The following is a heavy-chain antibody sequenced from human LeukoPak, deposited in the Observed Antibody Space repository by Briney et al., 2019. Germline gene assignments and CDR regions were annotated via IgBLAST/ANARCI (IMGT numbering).Heavy chain of an antibody. CDR3: ARRDYYDFSFDP. CDR2: IHPGDSDT. CDR1: GYSFTNYW. Sequence: GESLKISCKGSGYSFTNYWIAWVRQMPGKGLEWMGIIHPGDSDTRYSRSFQGQVTISADKSISTAYLQWSSLKASDTAMYYCARRDYYDFSFDPWGQGTLVTVSS. D-gene: IGHD3-3*01. V-gene: IGHV5-51*01. J-gene: IGHJ5*02.